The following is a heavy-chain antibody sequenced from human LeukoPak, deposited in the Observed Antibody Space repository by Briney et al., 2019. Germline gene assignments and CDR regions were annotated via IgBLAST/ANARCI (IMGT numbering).Heavy chain of an antibody. CDR2: IYHSGST. Sequence: SETLSLTCAVSGGSISSSNWWSWVRQPPGKGQEWIGEIYHSGSTNYNPSLKSRVTISVDKSKNQFSLKLSSVTAADTAVYYCARDVLGYSGYDYLGWYFDLWGRGTLVTVSS. CDR3: ARDVLGYSGYDYLGWYFDL. D-gene: IGHD5-12*01. J-gene: IGHJ2*01. CDR1: GGSISSSNW. V-gene: IGHV4-4*02.